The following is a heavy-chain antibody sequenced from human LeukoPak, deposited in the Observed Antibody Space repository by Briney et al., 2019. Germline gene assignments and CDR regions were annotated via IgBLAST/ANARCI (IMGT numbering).Heavy chain of an antibody. CDR2: INRDGTGT. CDR3: ARGLSYAVAYGDY. Sequence: GGSMRLSCAPYGFIFSDYWFHWVRQTPGQGLVWVAAINRDGTGTSHADSVRGRFTVSRDNAKNTLYLQLNSLRADDTAVYYCARGLSYAVAYGDYWGQGTLVTVSS. J-gene: IGHJ4*02. V-gene: IGHV3-74*01. CDR1: GFIFSDYW. D-gene: IGHD6-19*01.